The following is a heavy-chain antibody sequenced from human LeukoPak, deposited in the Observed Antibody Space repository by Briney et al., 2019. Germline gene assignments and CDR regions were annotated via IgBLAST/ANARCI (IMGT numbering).Heavy chain of an antibody. V-gene: IGHV3-33*01. CDR2: IRYDGSTK. D-gene: IGHD6-6*01. J-gene: IGHJ4*02. CDR1: GFTFSTYG. CDR3: ARDYRSFSPPDY. Sequence: GRSLRLSCEASGFTFSTYGMHWVRQAPGKGLEWVALIRYDGSTKYYADSVKGRFTISRDNSKKTLYLQMNILRADDTAVYYCARDYRSFSPPDYWGQGTLVSVSS.